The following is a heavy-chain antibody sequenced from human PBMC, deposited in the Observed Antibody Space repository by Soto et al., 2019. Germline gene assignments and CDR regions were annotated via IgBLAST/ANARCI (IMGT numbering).Heavy chain of an antibody. CDR3: ARVEVVVTGDAFDI. D-gene: IGHD2-2*01. CDR2: IYTSGST. V-gene: IGHV4-4*07. Sequence: ESLSITCTVSAGSISSYYWRCIRQPAGKGLGWIGRIYTSGSTNYNPSLKSRVTMSVDTSKNQFSLKLSSVTAADTAVYYCARVEVVVTGDAFDIWGQGTMVTVSS. CDR1: AGSISSYY. J-gene: IGHJ3*02.